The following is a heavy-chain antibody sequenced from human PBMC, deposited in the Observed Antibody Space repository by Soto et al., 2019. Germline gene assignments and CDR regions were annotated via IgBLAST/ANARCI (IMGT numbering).Heavy chain of an antibody. CDR3: AREKANYDALRGFRV. V-gene: IGHV3-23*01. J-gene: IGHJ4*02. Sequence: EVQLLESGGGLVQPGGSLRLSCAASGFTFSIYAMSFVRQTPGKGLEWVSGISGSGGNTYYAESVKGRFTISRDNSRNTVYLQMNSLRVEDTAVYYCAREKANYDALRGFRVWGQGTLVSVSS. CDR2: ISGSGGNT. CDR1: GFTFSIYA. D-gene: IGHD3-3*01.